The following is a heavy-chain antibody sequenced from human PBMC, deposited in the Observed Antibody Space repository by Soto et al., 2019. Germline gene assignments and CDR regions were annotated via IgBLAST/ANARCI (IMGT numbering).Heavy chain of an antibody. CDR2: IYSGGST. V-gene: IGHV3-66*01. CDR1: GFTVSSNY. Sequence: EVQLVESGGGLVQPGGSLRLSCAASGFTVSSNYMSWVRQAPGKGLEWVSVIYSGGSTYYADSVKGRFTISRDNSKNTLFLEMSSLRGEDPAVYYCARDTGLWGQGTLVTVSS. CDR3: ARDTGL. J-gene: IGHJ1*01.